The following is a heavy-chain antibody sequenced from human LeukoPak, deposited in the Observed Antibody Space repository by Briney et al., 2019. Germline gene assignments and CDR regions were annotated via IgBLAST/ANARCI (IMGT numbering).Heavy chain of an antibody. CDR2: ISAYNGNT. V-gene: IGHV1-18*01. D-gene: IGHD6-13*01. CDR3: ARDRLFIAAAGTVDY. Sequence: GASVKVSCKASGYTFTSYGISWVRQAPGQGLEWMGWISAYNGNTNYAQKLQGRVTMTTDTSTSTAYMELRSLRSDDTAVYYCARDRLFIAAAGTVDYWGQGTLVTVSS. J-gene: IGHJ4*02. CDR1: GYTFTSYG.